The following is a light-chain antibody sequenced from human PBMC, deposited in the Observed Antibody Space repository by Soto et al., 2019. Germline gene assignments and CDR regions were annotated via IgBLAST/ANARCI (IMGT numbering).Light chain of an antibody. J-gene: IGKJ1*01. Sequence: EIVMTQSPATLYVSLGERATLSCRASQSVNRNLAWYQQKPGQAPRLLIYGASPRATTIPDRFSGSGSGTEFTLTISSLQSEDFAVYYRQQYNEWPRTFGQGTRVEIK. CDR2: GAS. CDR1: QSVNRN. CDR3: QQYNEWPRT. V-gene: IGKV3-15*01.